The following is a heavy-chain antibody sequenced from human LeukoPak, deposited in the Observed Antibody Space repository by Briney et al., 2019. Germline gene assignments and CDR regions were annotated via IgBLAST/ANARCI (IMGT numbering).Heavy chain of an antibody. CDR1: GFTFSSYG. V-gene: IGHV3-30*03. D-gene: IGHD3-10*01. Sequence: PGGSLRLSCAASGFTFSSYGMHWVRQAPGKGLEWVAVISYDGSNKYYADSVKGRFTISRDNSKNTLYLQMNSLRAEDTAVYYCAHPPPPVWFGELFSFDYWGQGTLVTVSS. CDR3: AHPPPPVWFGELFSFDY. J-gene: IGHJ4*02. CDR2: ISYDGSNK.